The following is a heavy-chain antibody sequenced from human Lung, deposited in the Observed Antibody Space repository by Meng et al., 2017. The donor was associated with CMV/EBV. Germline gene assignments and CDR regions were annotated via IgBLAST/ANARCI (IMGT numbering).Heavy chain of an antibody. CDR3: ARATGGNGLVAYYYYGLDV. CDR1: GGSISGYY. D-gene: IGHD5-12*01. V-gene: IGHV4-59*01. Sequence: GSLRLXCAVSGGSISGYYWSWIRQPPGKGLEWIGYIYYTGSTNYNPSLKSRVTISLDTSKNQFSLKLRSVTAADTAVYYCARATGGNGLVAYYYYGLDVWGQGTXVTVSS. J-gene: IGHJ6*02. CDR2: IYYTGST.